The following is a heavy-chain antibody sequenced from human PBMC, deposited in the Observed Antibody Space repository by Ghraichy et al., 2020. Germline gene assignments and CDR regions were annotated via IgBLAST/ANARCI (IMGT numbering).Heavy chain of an antibody. V-gene: IGHV3-23*01. CDR1: GFTFSIYA. D-gene: IGHD4-23*01. J-gene: IGHJ4*02. CDR2: ITGSGGRT. Sequence: GGSLRLSCAASGFTFSIYAMTWVRQAPGKGLECVSVITGSGGRTYYADSGKGRFTISRDNSKNTVYLQMNSLRAEDTAVYYCAKAAHFGGEKGPGYFDSWGQGTRVTVSS. CDR3: AKAAHFGGEKGPGYFDS.